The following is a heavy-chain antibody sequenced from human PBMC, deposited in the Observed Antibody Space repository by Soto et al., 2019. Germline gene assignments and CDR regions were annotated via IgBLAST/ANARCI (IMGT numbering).Heavy chain of an antibody. CDR3: ARLPPNQWEYGLLVDY. D-gene: IGHD1-26*01. V-gene: IGHV4-39*01. Sequence: SETLSLTCTVSGGSISSSSYYWGWIRQPPGKGLEWIGSIYYSGSTYYNPSLKSRVTISVDTSKNQFSLKLSSVTAADTAVYYCARLPPNQWEYGLLVDYWGQGTLVTVSS. CDR2: IYYSGST. J-gene: IGHJ4*02. CDR1: GGSISSSSYY.